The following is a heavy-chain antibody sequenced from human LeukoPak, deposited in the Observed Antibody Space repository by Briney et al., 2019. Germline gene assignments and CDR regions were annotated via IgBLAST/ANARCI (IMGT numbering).Heavy chain of an antibody. D-gene: IGHD1-26*01. Sequence: PSETLSLTCSISGGSLSIYYWSWIRQPAGKGLEWIGRIYPNGATHYNPSLKSRVTISSDSSKSQYSLNLHSVTAADTALYFCARTSATGATYFDYWGQGTLVTVSS. J-gene: IGHJ4*02. CDR2: IYPNGAT. CDR1: GGSLSIYY. CDR3: ARTSATGATYFDY. V-gene: IGHV4-4*07.